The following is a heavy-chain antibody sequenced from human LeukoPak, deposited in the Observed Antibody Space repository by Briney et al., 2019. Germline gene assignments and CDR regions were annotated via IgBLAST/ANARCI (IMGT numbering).Heavy chain of an antibody. V-gene: IGHV4-59*01. J-gene: IGHJ4*02. CDR1: GCSISSYY. Sequence: SERLSLTCTVSGCSISSYYWSSIRQPPGKGLEWIGYIYYSGSIKYNPSLKSRVTISLDTSKNQLSLTLTSVTAADTAVYYCARVGSGGAWFDFWGQGTLVSVSS. CDR2: IYYSGSI. D-gene: IGHD6-19*01. CDR3: ARVGSGGAWFDF.